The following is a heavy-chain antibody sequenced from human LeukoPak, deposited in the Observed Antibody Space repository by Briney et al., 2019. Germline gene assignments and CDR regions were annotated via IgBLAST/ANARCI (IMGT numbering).Heavy chain of an antibody. D-gene: IGHD3-10*01. V-gene: IGHV4-34*01. CDR3: ARTYYYSSGRFDP. CDR1: GGSFSGYY. Sequence: SETLSLTCAVYGGSFSGYYWSWIRQPPGKGLEWIGKINHSGSTNYNPSLKSRVTISVDTSKNQFSLKLSSVTAADTAVYYCARTYYYSSGRFDPWGQGTLVTVSS. CDR2: INHSGST. J-gene: IGHJ5*02.